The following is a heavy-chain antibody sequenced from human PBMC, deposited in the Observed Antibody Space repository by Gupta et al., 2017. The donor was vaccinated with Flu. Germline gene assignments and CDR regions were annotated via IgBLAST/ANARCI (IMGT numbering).Heavy chain of an antibody. CDR2: INHSGST. J-gene: IGHJ5*02. CDR3: ARGRWYSSSSGNWFDP. D-gene: IGHD6-6*01. V-gene: IGHV4-34*01. CDR1: GGSFSGYY. Sequence: QVQLQPWGAGLLKPSETLSLTCAVYGGSFSGYYWSWIRQPPGKGLEWIGEINHSGSTNYNPSLKRRVTISVDTSKNQFSLKLSSVTAADTAVYYCARGRWYSSSSGNWFDPWGQGTLVTVSS.